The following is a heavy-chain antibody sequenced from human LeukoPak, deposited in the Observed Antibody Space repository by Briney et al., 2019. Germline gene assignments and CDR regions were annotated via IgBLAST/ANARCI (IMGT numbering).Heavy chain of an antibody. D-gene: IGHD2-15*01. J-gene: IGHJ4*02. CDR3: AKDPGVVVAAGILDY. CDR1: GFTFSSYA. V-gene: IGHV3-23*01. CDR2: ISGSGRST. Sequence: GGSLRLSCAASGFTFSSYAMSWVRQAPGKGLEWVSAISGSGRSTYYADSVKGRFTISRDNSKNTLYLQMNSLRAEDTAVYYCAKDPGVVVAAGILDYWGQGTLVTVSS.